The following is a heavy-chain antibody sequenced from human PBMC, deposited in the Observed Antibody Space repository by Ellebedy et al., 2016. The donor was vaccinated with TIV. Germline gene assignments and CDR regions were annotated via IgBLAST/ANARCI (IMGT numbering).Heavy chain of an antibody. Sequence: GSLRLXXTVSGGSISSYYWSWIRQPAGKGLEWIGRIYTSGSTNYNPSLKSRVTMSVDTSKNQFSLKLSSVTAADTAVYYCARVAHDYGLGSFDYWGQGTLVTVSS. CDR3: ARVAHDYGLGSFDY. V-gene: IGHV4-4*07. CDR2: IYTSGST. J-gene: IGHJ4*02. D-gene: IGHD4-17*01. CDR1: GGSISSYY.